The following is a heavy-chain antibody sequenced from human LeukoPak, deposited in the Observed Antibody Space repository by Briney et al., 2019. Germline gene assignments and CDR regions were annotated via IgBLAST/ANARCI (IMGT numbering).Heavy chain of an antibody. Sequence: GGSLRLSCAASGFTFSSYWMHWVRQAPGKGLVWVSRINSDGSSTSYADSVKGRFTISRDNAKNSLYLQMNSLRAEVTALYYCAKGRGSYLAYYFDYWGQGTLVTVSS. CDR1: GFTFSSYW. D-gene: IGHD1-26*01. CDR3: AKGRGSYLAYYFDY. J-gene: IGHJ4*02. V-gene: IGHV3-74*01. CDR2: INSDGSST.